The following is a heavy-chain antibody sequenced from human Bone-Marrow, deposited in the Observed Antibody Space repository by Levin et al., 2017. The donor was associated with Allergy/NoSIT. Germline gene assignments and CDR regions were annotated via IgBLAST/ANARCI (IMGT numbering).Heavy chain of an antibody. Sequence: GGSLRLSCAASGFTFSDYYMSWIRQAPGKGLEGVSYISGTGNTIYYADSVKGRFTISRDNAKTSIYRQMDSLRAEDTAVYYCARDTTVFFRGAAGTDSWGQGTLVTVSA. D-gene: IGHD3/OR15-3a*01. CDR2: ISGTGNTI. V-gene: IGHV3-11*01. J-gene: IGHJ4*02. CDR3: ARDTTVFFRGAAGTDS. CDR1: GFTFSDYY.